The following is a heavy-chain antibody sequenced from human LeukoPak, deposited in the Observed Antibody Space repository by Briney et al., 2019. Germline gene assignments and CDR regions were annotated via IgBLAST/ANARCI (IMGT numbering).Heavy chain of an antibody. Sequence: GGCLRLSCAASGFTFSTYCISWVRRAPGKRLECVANIKQDRSEKYCVDSVKRRFTISRDNAENSLYLQMNSLRAEDTAVYYCASSLPSGWYYFDCWGQGTLVTVSS. V-gene: IGHV3-7*01. CDR3: ASSLPSGWYYFDC. J-gene: IGHJ4*02. CDR1: GFTFSTYC. CDR2: IKQDRSEK. D-gene: IGHD6-19*01.